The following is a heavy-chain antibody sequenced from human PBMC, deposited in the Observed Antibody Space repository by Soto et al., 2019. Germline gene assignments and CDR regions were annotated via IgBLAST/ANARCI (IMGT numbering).Heavy chain of an antibody. Sequence: SETLSLTCAVSGGSISSGGYSWSWIRQPPGKGLEWIGYIYHSGSTYYNPSLKSRVTISVDTSKNQFSLKLSSVTAADTAVYYCAREKSSYFDYWGQGTLVTVSS. CDR2: IYHSGST. CDR1: GGSISSGGYS. V-gene: IGHV4-30-2*01. CDR3: AREKSSYFDY. J-gene: IGHJ4*02.